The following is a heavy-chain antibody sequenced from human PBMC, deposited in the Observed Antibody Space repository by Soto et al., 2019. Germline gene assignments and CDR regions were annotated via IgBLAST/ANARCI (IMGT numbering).Heavy chain of an antibody. Sequence: GGSLRFSCAASGFTFSTYWMSWVRQAPGKGLEWVANIKEDGSEKYYVDSVEGRFTISRDNAKNSLYLQMTSLRAEDTALYYCARGWGYFDSSGFPYLYAMDVWGHGTTVTVSS. CDR2: IKEDGSEK. D-gene: IGHD3-22*01. V-gene: IGHV3-7*01. CDR1: GFTFSTYW. CDR3: ARGWGYFDSSGFPYLYAMDV. J-gene: IGHJ6*02.